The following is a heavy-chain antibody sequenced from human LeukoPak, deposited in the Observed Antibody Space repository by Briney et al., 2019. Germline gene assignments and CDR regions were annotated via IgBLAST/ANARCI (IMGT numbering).Heavy chain of an antibody. CDR2: ISYDGSNK. CDR1: GFTFSRYA. V-gene: IGHV3-30-3*01. D-gene: IGHD3-16*02. J-gene: IGHJ6*02. CDR3: FIKQKTSYDMDV. Sequence: GRSLRLSCAASGFTFSRYAMHWVRQAPGKGLEGVAVISYDGSNKYYADSVKGRLTISRDNSKNTLYLQMNSLRAEDTAIYFFFIKQKTSYDMDVWGQGTTVTVSS.